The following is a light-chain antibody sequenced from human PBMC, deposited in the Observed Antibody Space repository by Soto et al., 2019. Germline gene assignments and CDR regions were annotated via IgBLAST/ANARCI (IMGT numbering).Light chain of an antibody. Sequence: VMTQSPATLSVSPGERATLSCRASQIFISNLAWYHQKPGQPPRLLIYDASNRATGIPARFSGSGSGTDFTLTISSLEPEDFAVYYCQRRSNWSTTFGQGTKVDIK. CDR3: QRRSNWSTT. J-gene: IGKJ1*01. CDR2: DAS. V-gene: IGKV3-11*01. CDR1: QIFISN.